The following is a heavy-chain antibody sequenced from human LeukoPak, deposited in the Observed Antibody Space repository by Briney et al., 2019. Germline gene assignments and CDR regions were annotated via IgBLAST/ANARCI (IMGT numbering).Heavy chain of an antibody. V-gene: IGHV1-2*02. D-gene: IGHD3-22*01. CDR3: ARGRYGLLSGYDY. J-gene: IGHJ4*02. CDR2: INPNSGDT. Sequence: ASVKVSCKASGYTFTAYFMHWVRQAPGQGLEWMGWINPNSGDTNYAQKFQGRVTMTRDTSISTAYMELRSLTSDDAAVYYCARGRYGLLSGYDYWGQGAMVTVSS. CDR1: GYTFTAYF.